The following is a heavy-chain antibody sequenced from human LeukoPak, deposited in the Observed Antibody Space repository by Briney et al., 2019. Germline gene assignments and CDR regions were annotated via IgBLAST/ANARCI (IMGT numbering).Heavy chain of an antibody. CDR2: ISAYNGNT. J-gene: IGHJ6*03. CDR1: GYTFTSYG. V-gene: IGHV1-18*01. Sequence: GASVKVSCKASGYTFTSYGISWVRQAPGQGLEWMGWISAYNGNTNYAQKLPGRVTMTTDTSTSTAYMELRSLRSEDTAVYYCARGPSITMVRGGQWYYYMDVWGKGTTVTISS. CDR3: ARGPSITMVRGGQWYYYMDV. D-gene: IGHD3-10*01.